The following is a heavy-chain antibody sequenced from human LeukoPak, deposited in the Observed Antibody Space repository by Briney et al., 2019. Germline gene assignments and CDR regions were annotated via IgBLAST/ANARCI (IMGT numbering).Heavy chain of an antibody. D-gene: IGHD3-9*01. CDR3: AREAVVDFSPFDY. V-gene: IGHV4-61*02. CDR2: IHTDGTI. CDR1: GGSISSGTYY. Sequence: SQTLSLTCTVSGGSISSGTYYWSWIRQPAGKGLEWIGRIHTDGTINYSPSLRSRVTISLDTSKNQVSLKLTSVTAADTAVYYCAREAVVDFSPFDYWGQGTLVTVSS. J-gene: IGHJ4*02.